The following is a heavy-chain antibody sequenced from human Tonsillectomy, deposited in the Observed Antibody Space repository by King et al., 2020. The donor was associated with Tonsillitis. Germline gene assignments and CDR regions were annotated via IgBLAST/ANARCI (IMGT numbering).Heavy chain of an antibody. CDR1: GDSVSSDSAA. J-gene: IGHJ6*02. V-gene: IGHV6-1*01. CDR3: ARDQWELLWNYYYYYGMDV. Sequence: VQLQQSGPGLVKPSQTLSLTCAISGDSVSSDSAAWNWIRQSPSRGLEWLGRTYYRSKWYNDYAVSVKSRITINPDTSKNQFSLHLNSVTPDDTAVYYYARDQWELLWNYYYYYGMDVWGQGTTVTVSS. D-gene: IGHD1-26*01. CDR2: TYYRSKWYN.